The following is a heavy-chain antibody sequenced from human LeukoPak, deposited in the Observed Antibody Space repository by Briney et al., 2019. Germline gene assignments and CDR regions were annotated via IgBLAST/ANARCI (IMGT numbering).Heavy chain of an antibody. J-gene: IGHJ2*01. CDR2: IYYSGST. V-gene: IGHV4-39*02. Sequence: PSETLSLTCTVSGGSISRSSYYWGWIRQPPGKGLEWIATIYYSGSTYYNPSLKSRVTISADTSKNQFSLKLSSVTAADTAVYYCAREIPSRYFDLWGRGTLVTVSS. CDR1: GGSISRSSYY. D-gene: IGHD2-2*01. CDR3: AREIPSRYFDL.